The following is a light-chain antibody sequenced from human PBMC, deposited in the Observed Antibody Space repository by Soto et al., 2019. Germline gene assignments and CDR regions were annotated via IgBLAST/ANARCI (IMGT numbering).Light chain of an antibody. CDR3: QQYGSSGYT. J-gene: IGKJ2*01. CDR1: QSVSSCY. V-gene: IGKV3-20*01. Sequence: EIVLTQSPGTLSLSRGERATLSCRASQSVSSCYLAWYQQKPGQAPRLLIYGASSRATGIPDRFSGSGSGTDFTLTISRLEPEAFAVYYCQQYGSSGYTFGQGTKLEIK. CDR2: GAS.